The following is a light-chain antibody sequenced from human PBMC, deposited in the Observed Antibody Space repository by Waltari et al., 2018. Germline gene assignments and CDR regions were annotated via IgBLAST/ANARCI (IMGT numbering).Light chain of an antibody. CDR1: SGHSSYS. CDR3: QTGGFGIWV. CDR2: VNSDGSH. V-gene: IGLV4-69*01. J-gene: IGLJ3*02. Sequence: QLMLTQSPSASASLGASVKLTCTLSSGHSSYSIPWHQQHPEKGPRYLMKVNSDGSHSKWDGIPDRFSGSSSGTERYLSISSLHSEDEADYYCQTGGFGIWVFGGGTKLTVL.